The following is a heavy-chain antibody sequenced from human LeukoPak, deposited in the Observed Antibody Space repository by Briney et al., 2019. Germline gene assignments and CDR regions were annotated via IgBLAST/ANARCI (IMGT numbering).Heavy chain of an antibody. CDR2: IYYSGST. CDR1: GGSISSGDYY. CDR3: ATSVSDYGDPPYYFDY. D-gene: IGHD4-17*01. J-gene: IGHJ4*02. Sequence: SETLSLTCTVSGGSISSGDYYWSWIRQPPGKGLEWIGYIYYSGSTYYNPSLKSRVTISVDTSKNQFSLKLSSVTAADTAVYYCATSVSDYGDPPYYFDYWGQGTLVTVSS. V-gene: IGHV4-30-4*01.